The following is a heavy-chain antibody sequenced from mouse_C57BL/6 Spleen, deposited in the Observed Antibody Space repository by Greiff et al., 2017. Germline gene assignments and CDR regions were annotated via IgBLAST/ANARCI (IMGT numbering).Heavy chain of an antibody. V-gene: IGHV1-64*01. J-gene: IGHJ1*03. D-gene: IGHD2-4*01. Sequence: QVQLKQPGAELVKPGASVKLSCKASGYTFTSYWMHWVKQRPGQGLEWIGMIHPNSGSTNYNEKFKSKATLTVDKSSSTAYMQLSSLTSEDSAVYYCARRYDYDGGCFDVWGTGTTVTVSS. CDR3: ARRYDYDGGCFDV. CDR1: GYTFTSYW. CDR2: IHPNSGST.